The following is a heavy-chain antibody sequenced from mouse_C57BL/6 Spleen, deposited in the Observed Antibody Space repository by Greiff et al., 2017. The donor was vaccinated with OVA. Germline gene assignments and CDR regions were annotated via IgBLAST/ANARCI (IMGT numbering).Heavy chain of an antibody. J-gene: IGHJ2*01. Sequence: QVQLKQPGAELVKPGASVKLSCKASGYTFTSYWMQWVKQRPGQGLEWIGEIDPSDSYTNYNQKFKGKATLTVDTSSSTAYMQLSSLTSEDSAVYYCARSVTTPDYWGQGTTLTVSS. CDR3: ARSVTTPDY. V-gene: IGHV1-50*01. D-gene: IGHD1-1*01. CDR1: GYTFTSYW. CDR2: IDPSDSYT.